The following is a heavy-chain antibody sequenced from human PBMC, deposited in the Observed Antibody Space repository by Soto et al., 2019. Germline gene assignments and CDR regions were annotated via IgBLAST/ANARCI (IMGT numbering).Heavy chain of an antibody. D-gene: IGHD1-26*01. CDR2: INHSGST. V-gene: IGHV4-34*01. CDR3: ASVRRSSAYYYYYMDV. Sequence: QVKLQQWGAGLLKLSETLSLTCAVYGGSFSGYYWSWIRQPTGKGLEWIGEINHSGSTNYNPSLKSRVTISVDTSKNQFSLKLSSVSAADTAVYYCASVRRSSAYYYYYMDVWGKGTTVTVSS. J-gene: IGHJ6*03. CDR1: GGSFSGYY.